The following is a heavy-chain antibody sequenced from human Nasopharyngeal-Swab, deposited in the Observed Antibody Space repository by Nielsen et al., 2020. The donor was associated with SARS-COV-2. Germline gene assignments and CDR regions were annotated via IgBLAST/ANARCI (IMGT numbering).Heavy chain of an antibody. J-gene: IGHJ4*02. CDR2: INTNTGNP. CDR1: GYTFTSYA. Sequence: VSVKVSCKASGYTFTSYAMNWVRQAPGQGLEWMGWINTNTGNPTYAQGFTGRFVFSLDTSVSTAYLQISSLKAEDTAVYYCARDWSPRYSSSWNFDYWGQGTLVTVSS. V-gene: IGHV7-4-1*02. D-gene: IGHD6-13*01. CDR3: ARDWSPRYSSSWNFDY.